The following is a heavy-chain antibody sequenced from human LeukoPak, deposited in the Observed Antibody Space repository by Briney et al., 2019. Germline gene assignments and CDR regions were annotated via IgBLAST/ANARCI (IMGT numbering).Heavy chain of an antibody. Sequence: PSETLSLTCTVSGGSISSGGYYWSWIRQHPGKGLEWIGYIYYSGSTYYNPSLKSRVTISVDTSKNQFSLKLSSVTAADTAVYYCARGSSSSWYGKYYFDYWGQGTLVTVSS. V-gene: IGHV4-31*03. J-gene: IGHJ4*02. CDR1: GGSISSGGYY. CDR2: IYYSGST. D-gene: IGHD6-13*01. CDR3: ARGSSSSWYGKYYFDY.